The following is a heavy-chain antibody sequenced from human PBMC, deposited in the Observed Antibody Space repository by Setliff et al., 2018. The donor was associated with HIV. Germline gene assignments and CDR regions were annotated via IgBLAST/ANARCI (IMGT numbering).Heavy chain of an antibody. D-gene: IGHD2-15*01. V-gene: IGHV4-38-2*01. Sequence: SETLSLTCAVSGYSIGSGYYWGWIRQPPGKGLEWIGYIYYSESTNYNPSLKSRVTISVDTSKNQFSLKLRSVTAADTAMYYCARVSITYWYSIPTFYYYYVDVWGKGTKVTVSS. CDR3: ARVSITYWYSIPTFYYYYVDV. CDR2: IYYSEST. J-gene: IGHJ6*03. CDR1: GYSIGSGYY.